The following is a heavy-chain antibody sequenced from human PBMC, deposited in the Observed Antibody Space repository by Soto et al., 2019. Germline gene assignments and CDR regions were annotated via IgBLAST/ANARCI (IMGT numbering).Heavy chain of an antibody. J-gene: IGHJ5*02. Sequence: QVQLQESGPGLVKPSQTLSLTCTVSGGSISSGDYYWSWIRQPPGKGLEWIGYIYYSGSTYYNPSLKSRVTKSVETSKNQFSLKLSSVTAADTAVYYCARGLLLWFGELFPGWFAPWGQGTLVTVSS. CDR3: ARGLLLWFGELFPGWFAP. V-gene: IGHV4-30-4*01. D-gene: IGHD3-10*01. CDR2: IYYSGST. CDR1: GGSISSGDYY.